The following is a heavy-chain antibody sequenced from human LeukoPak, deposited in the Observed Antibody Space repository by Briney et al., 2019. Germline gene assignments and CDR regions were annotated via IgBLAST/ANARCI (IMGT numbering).Heavy chain of an antibody. Sequence: PSETLSLTCAVYGGSFSGYYWSWLRQPPGKGLEWIGEINHSGSTNYNPSLKSRVTISVDTSKNQFSLKLSSVTVADTAVYYCARVRRRVAVGYWGQGTLVTVSS. CDR2: INHSGST. D-gene: IGHD6-13*01. V-gene: IGHV4-34*01. CDR1: GGSFSGYY. CDR3: ARVRRRVAVGY. J-gene: IGHJ4*02.